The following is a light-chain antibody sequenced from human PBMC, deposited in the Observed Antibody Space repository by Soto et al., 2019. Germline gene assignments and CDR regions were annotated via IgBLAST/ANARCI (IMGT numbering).Light chain of an antibody. CDR2: EVT. V-gene: IGLV2-8*01. J-gene: IGLJ2*01. CDR3: SSYAGSNNLV. CDR1: SSDVGGYHY. Sequence: QSVLTQPPSASGSPGQSFTISCTGTSSDVGGYHYVSWYQQHPGKAPKLMIHEVTKRPSGVPDRFSGSKSGNTASLTVSGLQGEDEADYYCSSYAGSNNLVFGGGTKVTVL.